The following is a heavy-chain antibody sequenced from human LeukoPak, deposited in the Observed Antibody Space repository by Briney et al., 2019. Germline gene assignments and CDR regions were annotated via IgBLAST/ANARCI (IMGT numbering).Heavy chain of an antibody. CDR3: GMSGDRVPLQDDVFDV. CDR1: GYSFTSYC. J-gene: IGHJ3*01. D-gene: IGHD1-26*01. V-gene: IGHV5-51*01. CDR2: IYPGDSGP. Sequence: GESLKISCKVSGYSFTSYCIGWVRQMPGKGLEWMGIIYPGDSGPTYSPSFQGQVTISVDKSINTAYLQWSSLQTSDTAMYYCGMSGDRVPLQDDVFDVWGQGTMVTVST.